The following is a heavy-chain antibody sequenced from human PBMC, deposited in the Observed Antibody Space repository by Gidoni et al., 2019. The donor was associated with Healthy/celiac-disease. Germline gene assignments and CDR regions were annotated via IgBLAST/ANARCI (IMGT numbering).Heavy chain of an antibody. CDR1: GFTFSSYA. J-gene: IGHJ4*02. Sequence: EVQLLESGGGLVQPGGSLRLSCAASGFTFSSYAMSWVRQAPGKGLEWVSAISGSGGSTYYADSVKGRFTISRDNSKNTLYLQMNSLRAEDTAVYYCAKDQVEGGSHDYGDYFDYWGQGTLVTVSS. V-gene: IGHV3-23*01. CDR3: AKDQVEGGSHDYGDYFDY. CDR2: ISGSGGST. D-gene: IGHD4-17*01.